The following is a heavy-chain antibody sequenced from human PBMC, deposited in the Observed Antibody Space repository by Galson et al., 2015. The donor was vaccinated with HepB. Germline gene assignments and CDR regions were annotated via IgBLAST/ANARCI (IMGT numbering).Heavy chain of an antibody. D-gene: IGHD2-15*01. CDR2: IKSTTDGGTT. CDR3: TTNGVV. V-gene: IGHV3-15*01. J-gene: IGHJ4*02. CDR1: GFTFSDNW. Sequence: SLRLSCAASGFTFSDNWMSWVRQAPGKGLEWVGRIKSTTDGGTTDYAAPVKGRFTISRDDSRNTLYLQMNSLNTEDTAVYYCTTNGVVWGQGTLVTVSS.